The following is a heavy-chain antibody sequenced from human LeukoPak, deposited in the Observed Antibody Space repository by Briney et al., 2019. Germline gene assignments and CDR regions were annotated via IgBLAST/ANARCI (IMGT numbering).Heavy chain of an antibody. CDR2: IYYSGST. J-gene: IGHJ3*02. CDR1: GGSISSYY. CDR3: ARDHSSGWYRGAFDI. V-gene: IGHV4-59*01. Sequence: SETLSLTCTVSGGSISSYYWSWIRQPPGKGLEWIGYIYYSGSTNYNPSLKSRVTISVDTSKNQFSLKLSSVTAADTAMYYCARDHSSGWYRGAFDIWGQGTLVTVSS. D-gene: IGHD6-19*01.